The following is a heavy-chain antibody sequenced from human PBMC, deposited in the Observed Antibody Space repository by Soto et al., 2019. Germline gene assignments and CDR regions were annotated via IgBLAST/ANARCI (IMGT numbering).Heavy chain of an antibody. CDR3: ARAGSISMIVVAHFDY. V-gene: IGHV3-30-3*01. CDR1: GFTFRSYA. Sequence: LRLSCAASGFTFRSYAIHWLRQAPGKGLEWVAVISYDGSNKYYADSVKGRFTISRDNSKNTLYLQMNSLRTEDTAVYYCARAGSISMIVVAHFDYWGQGTLVTVSS. CDR2: ISYDGSNK. J-gene: IGHJ4*02. D-gene: IGHD2-21*01.